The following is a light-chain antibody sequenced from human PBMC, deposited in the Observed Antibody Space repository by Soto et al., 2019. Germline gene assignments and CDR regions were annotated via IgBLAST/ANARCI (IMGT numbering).Light chain of an antibody. J-gene: IGKJ1*01. CDR2: GAS. Sequence: EIVLTQSPGTLSLSAGESPTLSCRASQSVSSSYLAWYQQRPGQAPRLLIYGASIRATGSPDRFSGSGSGTDFTLTINRLEPEDFAVYYCQQYAGSPETFGQGTKVDIK. CDR3: QQYAGSPET. CDR1: QSVSSSY. V-gene: IGKV3-20*01.